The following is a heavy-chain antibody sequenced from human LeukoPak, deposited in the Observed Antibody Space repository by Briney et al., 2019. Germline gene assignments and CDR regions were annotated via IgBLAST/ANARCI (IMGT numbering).Heavy chain of an antibody. CDR1: GGSISSYY. D-gene: IGHD3-22*01. CDR2: IYYSGST. Sequence: SETLSLTCTVSGGSISSYYWSWIRQPPGKGLEWIGYIYYSGSTNYNPSLKSRVTISVDTSKNQFSLELSSVTAADTAVYYCAREYYYDSSGYAGAHFDYWGQGTLVTVSS. CDR3: AREYYYDSSGYAGAHFDY. J-gene: IGHJ4*02. V-gene: IGHV4-59*01.